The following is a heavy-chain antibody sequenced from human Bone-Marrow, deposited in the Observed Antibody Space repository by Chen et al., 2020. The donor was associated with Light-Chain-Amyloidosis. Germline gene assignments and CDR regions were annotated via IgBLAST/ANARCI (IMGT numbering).Heavy chain of an antibody. J-gene: IGHJ4*02. Sequence: QVQLVQSGAEVKKPGSSVKVSCKASGGTFSSYAISWVRQAPGQGLEWMGGIIPIFGTANYAQKFQGRVTITAXXXTXTXXXXXXXLXXXXTAVYYCARDGGSGSYNPFDYWGQGTLVTVSS. CDR1: GGTFSSYA. CDR2: IIPIFGTA. CDR3: ARDGGSGSYNPFDY. D-gene: IGHD1-26*01. V-gene: IGHV1-69*01.